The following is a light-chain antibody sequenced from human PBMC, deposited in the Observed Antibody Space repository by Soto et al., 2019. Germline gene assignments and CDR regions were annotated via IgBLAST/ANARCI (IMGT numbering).Light chain of an antibody. CDR2: DAS. V-gene: IGKV3-11*01. Sequence: EIVLTQSPATLSLSPGERATLSCRASQSVSSYLAWYQQKPGQAPRLLIYDASSSATGIPASFSGSGSGTAFSLTIISIEPEDVAVYYCQQRSDWPPLTFGGGTKVEI. CDR1: QSVSSY. CDR3: QQRSDWPPLT. J-gene: IGKJ4*01.